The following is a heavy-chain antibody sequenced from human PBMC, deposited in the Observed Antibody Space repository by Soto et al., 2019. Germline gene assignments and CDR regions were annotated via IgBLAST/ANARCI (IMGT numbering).Heavy chain of an antibody. Sequence: PSETLSLTFTVSGGSISSYYWSWIRQPPGKGLEWIGYIYYSGSTNYNPSLKSRVTISVDASKNQFSLKLSSVTAADTAVYYCARDKITGLFDYWGQGTLVTSP. V-gene: IGHV4-59*01. CDR2: IYYSGST. CDR1: GGSISSYY. CDR3: ARDKITGLFDY. D-gene: IGHD2-8*02. J-gene: IGHJ4*02.